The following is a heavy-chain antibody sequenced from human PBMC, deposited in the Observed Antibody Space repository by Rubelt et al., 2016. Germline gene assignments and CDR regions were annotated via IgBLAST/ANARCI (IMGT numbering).Heavy chain of an antibody. D-gene: IGHD6-13*01. CDR2: IYPGDSDT. CDR1: GYSFTSNW. CDR3: ARSRGSSWIWGLAEYFQH. V-gene: IGHV5-51*01. J-gene: IGHJ1*01. Sequence: PGESLKISCKDFGYSFTSNWIGWVRHVPGKGLEWMGIIYPGDSDTRYSPSFQGQVTLSADRSISTAYLQWSSLKASDTAMYYCARSRGSSWIWGLAEYFQHWGPGTLVTVSS.